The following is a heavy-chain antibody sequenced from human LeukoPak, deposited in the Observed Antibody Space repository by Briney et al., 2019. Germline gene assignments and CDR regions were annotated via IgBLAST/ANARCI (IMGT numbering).Heavy chain of an antibody. J-gene: IGHJ4*02. CDR1: GFTFSDYY. CDR2: ISSSGSII. V-gene: IGHV3-11*01. Sequence: PGGSLRLPCAASGFTFSDYYMSWIRQAPGKGLEWVSYISSSGSIIYYADSVKGRFTISRDNAKNSLYLQMNSLRAEDTALYYCAKDIGGDSSGSFDYWGQGTLVTVSS. D-gene: IGHD6-19*01. CDR3: AKDIGGDSSGSFDY.